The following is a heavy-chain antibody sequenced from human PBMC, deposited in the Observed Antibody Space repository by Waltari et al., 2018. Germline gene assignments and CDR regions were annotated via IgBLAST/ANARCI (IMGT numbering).Heavy chain of an antibody. CDR2: IYYSGST. J-gene: IGHJ4*02. Sequence: QVQLQESGPGLVKPSETLSLTCTVSGGSISSYYWSWIRQPPGKGLEWIGYIYYSGSTNYNPSRKSRVTISVDTSKNQFSLKLSSVTAADTAVYYCARLWSHRTPDYWGQGTLVTVSS. CDR1: GGSISSYY. V-gene: IGHV4-59*01. D-gene: IGHD3-10*01. CDR3: ARLWSHRTPDY.